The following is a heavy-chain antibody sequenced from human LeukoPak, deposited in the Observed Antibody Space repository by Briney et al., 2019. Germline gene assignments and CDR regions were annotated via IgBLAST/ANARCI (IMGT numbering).Heavy chain of an antibody. V-gene: IGHV3-48*03. CDR3: TKPARTDYVDY. CDR1: GFTFSSYE. D-gene: IGHD1-14*01. Sequence: GGSLRLSCAASGFTFSSYEMHWVRQAPGKGLEWVSYISSSGSTIYYADSVKGRFTISRDNAKNSLYLQMNSLRAEDTAVYYCTKPARTDYVDYWGQGTLVTVSS. CDR2: ISSSGSTI. J-gene: IGHJ4*02.